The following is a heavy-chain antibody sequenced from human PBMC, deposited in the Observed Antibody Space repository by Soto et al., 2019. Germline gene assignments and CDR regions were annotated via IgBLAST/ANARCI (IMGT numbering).Heavy chain of an antibody. CDR1: GFSLSTNGVG. Sequence: QITLKESGPTLVKPTQTLTLTCTFSGFSLSTNGVGVGWIRQPPGKALEWLALIYWDDDKRYSPSLKSRLTITTDTSKNQVVLTMTNMDPVDTATYYCAHSLIPNWGSRGAFDYWGQGTLVTVSS. J-gene: IGHJ4*02. V-gene: IGHV2-5*02. CDR3: AHSLIPNWGSRGAFDY. CDR2: IYWDDDK. D-gene: IGHD7-27*01.